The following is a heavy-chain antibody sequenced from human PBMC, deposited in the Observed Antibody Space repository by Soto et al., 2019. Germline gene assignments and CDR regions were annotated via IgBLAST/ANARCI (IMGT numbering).Heavy chain of an antibody. CDR3: ARHLGEAYYYGSGSERTETNWFDP. D-gene: IGHD3-10*01. Sequence: SEPLSLTCIATGCSIRTSSYNRGWTPQPPGKALEWIGSIYYSGSTYYNPSLKSRVTISVDTSKNQFSLKLSSVTAADTAVYYCARHLGEAYYYGSGSERTETNWFDPWGQG. V-gene: IGHV4-39*01. J-gene: IGHJ5*02. CDR2: IYYSGST. CDR1: GCSIRTSSYN.